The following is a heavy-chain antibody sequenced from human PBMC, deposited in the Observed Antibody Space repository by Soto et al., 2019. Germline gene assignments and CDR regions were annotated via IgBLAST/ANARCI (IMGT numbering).Heavy chain of an antibody. Sequence: PSETLSLTCTVSGGSISSYYWSWIRQPPGEGLEWIGYIYYSGSTNYNPSLKSRVTISVDASKNQFSLKLSSVTAADTAVYYCARGTEERYFDWLFPNFDYWGQGTLVTVSS. V-gene: IGHV4-59*01. CDR2: IYYSGST. CDR3: ARGTEERYFDWLFPNFDY. J-gene: IGHJ4*02. D-gene: IGHD3-9*01. CDR1: GGSISSYY.